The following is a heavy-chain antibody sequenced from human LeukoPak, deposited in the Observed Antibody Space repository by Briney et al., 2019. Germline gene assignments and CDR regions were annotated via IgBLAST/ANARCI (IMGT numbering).Heavy chain of an antibody. J-gene: IGHJ4*02. V-gene: IGHV3-23*01. CDR2: ISGSADNT. CDR1: GFIFDNYA. CDR3: AKGPKLGDGFHCDY. Sequence: PVGSLRLSCVASGFIFDNYALSWVRQAPGKGLEWVSGISGSADNTYYADSVKGRFTISRDISKNTVYLQMNNLRVDDTAVYYCAKGPKLGDGFHCDYWGQGTLVTVSS. D-gene: IGHD5-24*01.